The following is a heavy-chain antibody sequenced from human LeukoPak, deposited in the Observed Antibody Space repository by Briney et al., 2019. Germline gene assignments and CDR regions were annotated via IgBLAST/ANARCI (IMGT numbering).Heavy chain of an antibody. CDR2: ITGDCNYI. CDR1: GFTFSSYA. D-gene: IGHD3-3*01. V-gene: IGHV3-21*01. Sequence: GGSLRLSCAASGFTFSSYAMSWVRQAPGKGLEWVSSITGDCNYIFYADSVKGRFTISRDNAQNSLFLELNSLRGEDTAVYYCARERNFYFFDYWGQGALVTVSS. J-gene: IGHJ4*02. CDR3: ARERNFYFFDY.